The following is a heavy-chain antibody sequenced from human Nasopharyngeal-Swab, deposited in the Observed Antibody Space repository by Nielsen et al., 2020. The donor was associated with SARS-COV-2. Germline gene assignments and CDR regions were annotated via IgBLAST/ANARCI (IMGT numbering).Heavy chain of an antibody. Sequence: GEALKISCAASGITFSSHSMNWVRQARGKGLEWVSSISSSSSYIYYADSVKGRFTISRDNAKNSLYLQMNSLRAEDTAVYYCARDLRITIFGVAPYYYYGMDVWGQGTTVTVSS. CDR2: ISSSSSYI. CDR1: GITFSSHS. D-gene: IGHD3-3*01. J-gene: IGHJ6*02. CDR3: ARDLRITIFGVAPYYYYGMDV. V-gene: IGHV3-21*01.